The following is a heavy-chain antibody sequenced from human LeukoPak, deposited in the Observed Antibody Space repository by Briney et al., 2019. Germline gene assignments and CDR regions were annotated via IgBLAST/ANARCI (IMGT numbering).Heavy chain of an antibody. D-gene: IGHD3-22*01. CDR1: GFTFSSYA. Sequence: GGSLRLSCAASGFTFSSYAIRSVRQARGKGLGWVSAISGRGGSTYYADSVKGRFTISRDNSKNTLYLQINSLRAEGTAVYYCATGNYYESRGYYSFGHWGQGTLVTVSS. CDR3: ATGNYYESRGYYSFGH. CDR2: ISGRGGST. J-gene: IGHJ1*01. V-gene: IGHV3-23*01.